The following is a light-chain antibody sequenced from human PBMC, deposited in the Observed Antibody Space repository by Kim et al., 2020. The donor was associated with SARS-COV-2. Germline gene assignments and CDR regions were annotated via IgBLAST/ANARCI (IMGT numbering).Light chain of an antibody. V-gene: IGKV3-20*01. CDR1: QSVTNKY. CDR3: QQYASSPIA. J-gene: IGKJ5*01. Sequence: EIVLTQSPGTLSLSPGERGTLSCRASQSVTNKYLAWYQQRLGRAPRLLIYGASSRATGIPDRFSGSGSGTDFTLTISRVEPEDFAVYYCQQYASSPIAFGQGARLEI. CDR2: GAS.